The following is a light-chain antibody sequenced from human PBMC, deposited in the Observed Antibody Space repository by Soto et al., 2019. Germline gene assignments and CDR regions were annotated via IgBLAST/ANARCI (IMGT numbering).Light chain of an antibody. CDR2: GAS. CDR3: QQYGRSLT. Sequence: EIVLPQSPDTLSLSPGERATLSCRASQSVSSTYLAWYQQKPGQAPRLLIFGASNRATGIPDRFSGSGSGTDFTLTISRLEPEDFAVYYCQQYGRSLTFGGGTK. J-gene: IGKJ4*01. CDR1: QSVSSTY. V-gene: IGKV3-20*01.